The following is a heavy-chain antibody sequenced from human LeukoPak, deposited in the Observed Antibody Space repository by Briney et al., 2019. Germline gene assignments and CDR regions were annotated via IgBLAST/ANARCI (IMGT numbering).Heavy chain of an antibody. CDR2: IVVGSGNT. Sequence: GASVKVSCKASGFTFTSSAMQWVRQARGQRLEWIGWIVVGSGNTNYAQKFQERVTITRDMSTSTAYMELSSLRSEDTAVYYCAADHVGSHPHYYYYYGMDVWGQGTTVTVSS. CDR1: GFTFTSSA. D-gene: IGHD1-26*01. J-gene: IGHJ6*02. CDR3: AADHVGSHPHYYYYYGMDV. V-gene: IGHV1-58*02.